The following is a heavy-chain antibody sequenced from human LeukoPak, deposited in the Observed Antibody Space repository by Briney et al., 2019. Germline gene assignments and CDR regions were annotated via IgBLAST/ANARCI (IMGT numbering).Heavy chain of an antibody. CDR2: ISSSSSYT. J-gene: IGHJ4*02. Sequence: PGGSLRLSCAASGFTFSDYYMSWIRQAPGKGLEWVSCISSSSSYTNYADSVKGRFTISRDNAKNPLYLQMNSLRAEDTAVYFCARGFTAGLDYWGQGTLVPVSS. CDR3: ARGFTAGLDY. D-gene: IGHD1-1*01. CDR1: GFTFSDYY. V-gene: IGHV3-11*05.